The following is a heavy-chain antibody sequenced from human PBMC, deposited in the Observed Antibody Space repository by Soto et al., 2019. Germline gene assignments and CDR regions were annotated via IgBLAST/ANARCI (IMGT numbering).Heavy chain of an antibody. CDR2: IGTAGDT. J-gene: IGHJ4*02. CDR1: GFTFSSYD. CDR3: ARGGKGSWPSIDY. Sequence: EVQPVESGGGLVQPGGSLRLSCAASGFTFSSYDMHWVRQATGKGLEWVSAIGTAGDTYYPGSVKGRFTISRENAKNSLYLQMNSLRAEDTAVYYCARGGKGSWPSIDYWGQGTLVTVSS. D-gene: IGHD6-13*01. V-gene: IGHV3-13*01.